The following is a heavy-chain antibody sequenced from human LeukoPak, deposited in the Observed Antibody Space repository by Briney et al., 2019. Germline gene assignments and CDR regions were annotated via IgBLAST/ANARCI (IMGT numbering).Heavy chain of an antibody. J-gene: IGHJ6*02. CDR1: GYTFTSYG. Sequence: ASVKVSCKASGYTFTSYGISWVRQAPGQGLEWVGWISAYNGNTNYAQKLQGRVTMTTDTSTSTAYMELRSLRSDDTAVYYCARERAGSNDYYYYGMDAWGQGTTVTVSS. D-gene: IGHD6-19*01. V-gene: IGHV1-18*01. CDR3: ARERAGSNDYYYYGMDA. CDR2: ISAYNGNT.